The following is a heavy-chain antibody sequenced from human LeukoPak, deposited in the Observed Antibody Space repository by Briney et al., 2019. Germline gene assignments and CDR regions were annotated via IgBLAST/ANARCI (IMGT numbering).Heavy chain of an antibody. V-gene: IGHV3-23*01. D-gene: IGHD2-15*01. CDR2: ISGSGGGT. Sequence: GGSLRLSCAVSGITLSNYAMTWVRQAPGKGLEWVAGISGSGGGTNYADSVRGRFTISRDYSKNTLYLQMNSLRADDTAVYYCAKDSAGCGYCGGGGCSLCGSDYWGQGTLVTVSS. CDR1: GITLSNYA. J-gene: IGHJ4*02. CDR3: AKDSAGCGYCGGGGCSLCGSDY.